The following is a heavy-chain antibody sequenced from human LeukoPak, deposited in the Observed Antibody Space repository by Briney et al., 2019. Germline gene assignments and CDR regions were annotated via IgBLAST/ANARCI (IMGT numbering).Heavy chain of an antibody. CDR3: ARYFYGMDV. Sequence: GGSLRLSCAASGFTVSSNSMTWVRQAPGKGLEWVSVISSGGSTYYADSVKGRFTISRDNSKNTLYPQMNSLRAEDTAVYYCARYFYGMDVWGQGTTVTVSS. J-gene: IGHJ6*02. CDR1: GFTVSSNS. CDR2: ISSGGST. V-gene: IGHV3-53*01.